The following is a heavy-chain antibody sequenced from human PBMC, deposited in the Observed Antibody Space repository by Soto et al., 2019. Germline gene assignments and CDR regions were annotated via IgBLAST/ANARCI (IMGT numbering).Heavy chain of an antibody. CDR3: AKDLEVLSARFES. V-gene: IGHV3-23*01. CDR2: ISASGGRT. Sequence: GGSLRLSCRASGFTFGNYAMAWVRQAPGKGLEWVSGISASGGRTYYADSAKGRFTISRDNSNNTLYLQMSSLRAEDTAVYYCAKDLEVLSARFESWGQGALVTVSS. D-gene: IGHD2-15*01. CDR1: GFTFGNYA. J-gene: IGHJ4*02.